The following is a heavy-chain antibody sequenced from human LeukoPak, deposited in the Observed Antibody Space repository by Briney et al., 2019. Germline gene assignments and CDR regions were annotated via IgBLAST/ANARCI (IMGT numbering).Heavy chain of an antibody. Sequence: SETLSLTCTVSGGSISSYYWSWIRQPPVKGLEWIGYIYYSGSTNYNPSLKSRVTISVDTSKNQFSLKLSSVTAADTAVYYCARVSPENDAFDIWGQGTMVTVSS. CDR1: GGSISSYY. CDR2: IYYSGST. CDR3: ARVSPENDAFDI. V-gene: IGHV4-59*13. J-gene: IGHJ3*02.